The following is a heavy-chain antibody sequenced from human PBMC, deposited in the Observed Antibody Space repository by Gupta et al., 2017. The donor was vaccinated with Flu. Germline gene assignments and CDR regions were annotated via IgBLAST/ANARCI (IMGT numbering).Heavy chain of an antibody. D-gene: IGHD6-19*01. V-gene: IGHV3-9*01. CDR1: GFTFDDYA. CDR2: ISWNSDNI. Sequence: EVQLVESGGGLVYPGRSLRLSCAASGFTFDDYAMHWVRQAPGKGLEWVSGISWNSDNIGYVDSVKGRFTISRDSAKNSLYLQMNSLRVEDTALYYCARDRGAVPGNWYFDLWGRGTLVSVSS. CDR3: ARDRGAVPGNWYFDL. J-gene: IGHJ2*01.